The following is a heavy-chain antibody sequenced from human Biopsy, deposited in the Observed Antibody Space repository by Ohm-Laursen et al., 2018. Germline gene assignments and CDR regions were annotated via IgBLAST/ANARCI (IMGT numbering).Heavy chain of an antibody. CDR2: NIPILGTG. CDR1: GYTFINNG. Sequence: ASVKVSCKSSGYTFINNGISWVRQAPGQGLEWLGGNIPILGTGNYAHQFQDRVTVVADTSTSTATMELRSLRSDDTAVYYCATKLTGYFHHWGQGTLVIVSS. D-gene: IGHD3-9*01. J-gene: IGHJ1*01. V-gene: IGHV1-69*06. CDR3: ATKLTGYFHH.